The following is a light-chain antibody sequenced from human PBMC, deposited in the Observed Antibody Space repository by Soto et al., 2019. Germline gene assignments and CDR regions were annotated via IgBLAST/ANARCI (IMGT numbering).Light chain of an antibody. CDR2: DAS. J-gene: IGKJ4*01. CDR1: QSINNY. CDR3: QYRGIWPPGAT. Sequence: EIVLTQSPVTLSLSPGERATLSCRASQSINNYLAWYQQKPGQPPRLLIYDASNRATAIPVRFSGSGSGTDFTLPISSLEAEDCAVYYCQYRGIWPPGATFGGGTKVEIK. V-gene: IGKV3-11*01.